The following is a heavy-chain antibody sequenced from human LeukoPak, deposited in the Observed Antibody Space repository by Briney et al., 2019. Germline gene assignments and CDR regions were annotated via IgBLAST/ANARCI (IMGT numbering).Heavy chain of an antibody. D-gene: IGHD3-10*01. CDR1: GFTFSSYW. CDR3: AGYGGSGSYYPYYFDY. J-gene: IGHJ4*02. Sequence: GGSLRLSCAASGFTFSSYWMSWVRQAPGKGLEWVANIKQDGSEKYYVDSVKGRFTISRDNAKNSLYLQMNSLRAEDTAVYYCAGYGGSGSYYPYYFDYWGQGTLVTVSS. V-gene: IGHV3-7*03. CDR2: IKQDGSEK.